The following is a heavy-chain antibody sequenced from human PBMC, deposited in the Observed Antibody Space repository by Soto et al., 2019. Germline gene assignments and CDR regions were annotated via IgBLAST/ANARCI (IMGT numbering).Heavy chain of an antibody. CDR2: IIPILGIA. V-gene: IGHV1-69*02. CDR3: AGGRPSNPDY. D-gene: IGHD4-4*01. J-gene: IGHJ4*02. Sequence: QVQLVQSAAEVKKPGSSVNVSCKASGGTFSSYTISWVRQAPGQGLEWMGRIIPILGIANYAQKFQGRVTITADKSTSTAYMELSSLRSEDTAVYYCAGGRPSNPDYWGQGTLVTVSS. CDR1: GGTFSSYT.